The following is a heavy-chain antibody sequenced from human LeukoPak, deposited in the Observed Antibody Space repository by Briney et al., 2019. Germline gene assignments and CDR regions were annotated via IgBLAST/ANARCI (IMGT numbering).Heavy chain of an antibody. CDR1: GGSISNNY. Sequence: SETLSLTCTVSGGSISNNYWSWIRQPPGKGLEWIGYIYYRGTTNSNPSLKSRVTISVDTSRNQFSLRLGSVTAADTAVYYCARHKPTDITLLTVTYQFDYWGQGALVTVSS. CDR3: ARHKPTDITLLTVTYQFDY. J-gene: IGHJ4*02. D-gene: IGHD1-20*01. CDR2: IYYRGTT. V-gene: IGHV4-59*08.